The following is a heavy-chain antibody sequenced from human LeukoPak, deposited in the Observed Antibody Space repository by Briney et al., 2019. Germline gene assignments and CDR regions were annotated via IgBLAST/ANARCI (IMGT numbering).Heavy chain of an antibody. Sequence: SSETLSLTCTVSGGSVSSGSYYWTWIRQPAGKGLEWIGRIYISGSTNYNPSLKSRLTISVDTSKNQFSLKLSSVTAADTAVYYCVAAAGTRAKYWGQGTLVTVSS. CDR2: IYISGST. CDR1: GGSVSSGSYY. D-gene: IGHD6-13*01. J-gene: IGHJ4*02. CDR3: VAAAGTRAKY. V-gene: IGHV4-61*02.